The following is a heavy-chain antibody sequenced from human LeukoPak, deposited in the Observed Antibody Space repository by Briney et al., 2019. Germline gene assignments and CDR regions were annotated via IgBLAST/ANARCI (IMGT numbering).Heavy chain of an antibody. CDR2: IYHSGST. J-gene: IGHJ5*01. Sequence: SETLSLTCAVSGYSIRSGYYGGWIRQPPGKGREWIGSIYHSGSTYYNPSLKSRVTISVDTSKNQFSLKLSSVTAAETAVYYCARQGGSYKNWFDSWGQGTLVTVSS. D-gene: IGHD1-26*01. CDR1: GYSIRSGYY. V-gene: IGHV4-38-2*01. CDR3: ARQGGSYKNWFDS.